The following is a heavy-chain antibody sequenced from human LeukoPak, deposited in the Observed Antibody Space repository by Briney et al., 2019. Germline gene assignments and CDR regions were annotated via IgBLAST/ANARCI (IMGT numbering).Heavy chain of an antibody. D-gene: IGHD6-25*01. CDR1: GYTFTSYY. Sequence: GASVKVSCKASGYTFTSYYMHWVRQAPGQGLEWMGIINPSGGSTSYAQKFQGRVTMTRDMSTSTVYMELSSLRSEDTAVYYCARDITGYSSGRVQDYWGQGTLVTVSS. CDR2: INPSGGST. CDR3: ARDITGYSSGRVQDY. J-gene: IGHJ4*02. V-gene: IGHV1-46*01.